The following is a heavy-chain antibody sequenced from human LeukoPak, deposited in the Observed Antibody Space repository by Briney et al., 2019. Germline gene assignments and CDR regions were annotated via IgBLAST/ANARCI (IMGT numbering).Heavy chain of an antibody. CDR3: AKEPASSGRFDP. Sequence: GGSLRLSCAASGFTFSSYAMSWVRQAPGKGLEWVSAISGTGGRTYYADSVKGRFTISRDNSKNTLYLQMNSLRAEDTAVYYCAKEPASSGRFDPWGQGTLVAVSS. CDR2: ISGTGGRT. D-gene: IGHD6-19*01. V-gene: IGHV3-23*01. CDR1: GFTFSSYA. J-gene: IGHJ5*02.